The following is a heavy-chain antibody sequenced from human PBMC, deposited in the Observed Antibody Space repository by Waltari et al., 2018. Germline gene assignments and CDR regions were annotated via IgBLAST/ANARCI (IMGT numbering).Heavy chain of an antibody. CDR1: AGSVRGHY. CDR2: VYSTGAA. V-gene: IGHV4-4*07. J-gene: IGHJ4*02. CDR3: AESDSGSWQYFFNS. Sequence: QMTLLESGPGLVKPSETLSLTCTVSAGSVRGHYWSWIRQPAGQGLEWIGRVYSTGAANHNPSLGRRATISVDTTKKQVSLMLTSVTAADTAMYFCAESDSGSWQYFFNSWGPGALVTVSS. D-gene: IGHD6-19*01.